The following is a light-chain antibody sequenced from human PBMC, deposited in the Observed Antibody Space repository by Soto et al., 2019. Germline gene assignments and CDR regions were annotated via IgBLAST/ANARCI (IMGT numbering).Light chain of an antibody. CDR3: QQYGSSPT. CDR2: GAS. J-gene: IGKJ1*01. CDR1: QSVSSSY. V-gene: IGKV3-20*01. Sequence: EIVLTQSPGTLSLSPGERATLSCRASQSVSSSYLAWYQQKPGQAPRLLIYGASSRATGIPDRFSGSGSGRDITLTISRLEPEDFAVDYCQQYGSSPTFGQGTKVEIK.